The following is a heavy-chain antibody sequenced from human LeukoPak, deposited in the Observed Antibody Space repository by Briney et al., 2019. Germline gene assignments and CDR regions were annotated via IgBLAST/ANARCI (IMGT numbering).Heavy chain of an antibody. J-gene: IGHJ5*02. CDR2: IYSSGST. CDR1: GGSISSYY. D-gene: IGHD6-19*01. CDR3: ARGRRLVEQWLVQFRGWDWFDP. Sequence: KPSETLSLTCTVSGGSISSYYWSWIRQPAGKGLEWIGRIYSSGSTDYNPSLKSRVTISVDKSKNQFSLKLSSVTAADTAVYYCARGRRLVEQWLVQFRGWDWFDPWGQGTLVTVSS. V-gene: IGHV4-4*07.